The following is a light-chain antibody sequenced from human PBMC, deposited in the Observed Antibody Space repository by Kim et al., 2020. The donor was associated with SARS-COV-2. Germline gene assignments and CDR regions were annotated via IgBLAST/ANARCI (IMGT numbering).Light chain of an antibody. Sequence: QSVLTQPPSVSGAPGLSVTISCTGSNSNIGAGYDVHWYQQVPGTAPKLLIYATNSRPSGVPDRFSGSKSGTSASLAITGLQAEDEADYYCQSYDSSLSAVLFGGGTQLTVL. CDR2: ATN. CDR1: NSNIGAGYD. V-gene: IGLV1-40*01. J-gene: IGLJ2*01. CDR3: QSYDSSLSAVL.